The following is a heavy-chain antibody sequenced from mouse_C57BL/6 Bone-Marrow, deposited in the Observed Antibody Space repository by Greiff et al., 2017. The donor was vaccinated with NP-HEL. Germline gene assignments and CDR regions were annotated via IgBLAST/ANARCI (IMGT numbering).Heavy chain of an antibody. D-gene: IGHD3-2*02. CDR1: GYTFTSYW. CDR3: AREGSGYKAWFAY. J-gene: IGHJ3*01. Sequence: VQLQQPGAELVKPGASVKLSCKASGYTFTSYWMQWVKQRPGQGLEWIGEIDPSDSYTNYNQKFKGKATLTVDTSSSTAYMQLSSLTSEDSAVYYCAREGSGYKAWFAYWGQGTLVTVSA. V-gene: IGHV1-50*01. CDR2: IDPSDSYT.